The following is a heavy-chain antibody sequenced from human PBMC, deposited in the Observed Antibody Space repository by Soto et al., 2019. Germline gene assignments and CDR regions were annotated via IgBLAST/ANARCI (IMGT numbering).Heavy chain of an antibody. CDR2: IYYSGST. CDR3: ASGLVGYPSSSWYGYPSAFDY. D-gene: IGHD6-13*01. CDR1: GGSISSGGYY. J-gene: IGHJ4*02. V-gene: IGHV4-31*03. Sequence: SETLSLTCTVSGGSISSGGYYWSWIRQHPGKGLEWIGYIYYSGSTYYNPSLKSRVTISVDTSKNQFSLKLSSVTAADTAVYYCASGLVGYPSSSWYGYPSAFDYWGQGTLVTVSS.